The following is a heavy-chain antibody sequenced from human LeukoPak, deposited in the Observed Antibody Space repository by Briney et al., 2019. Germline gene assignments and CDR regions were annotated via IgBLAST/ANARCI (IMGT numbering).Heavy chain of an antibody. Sequence: SETLSLTCTVSGGSISSGSYYWSWIRQPAGKGLEWIGRIYTSGSTNYNPSLKSRVTISVDTSKNQFSLKLSSVTAADTAVYYCARAYGDILTGSYFDYWGQGTLVTVSS. J-gene: IGHJ4*02. CDR1: GGSISSGSYY. V-gene: IGHV4-61*02. D-gene: IGHD3-9*01. CDR2: IYTSGST. CDR3: ARAYGDILTGSYFDY.